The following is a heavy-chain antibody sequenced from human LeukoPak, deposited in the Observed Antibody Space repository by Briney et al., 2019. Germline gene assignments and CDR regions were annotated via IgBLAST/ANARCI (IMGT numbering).Heavy chain of an antibody. CDR3: AISKSSWYERVCLDD. J-gene: IGHJ4*02. V-gene: IGHV1-18*01. CDR1: GYTFTNFG. CDR2: ISPYNGNT. D-gene: IGHD6-13*01. Sequence: ASVKVSCKASGYTFTNFGISWVRQAPGQGLEWMGWISPYNGNTDYPQKVQGRVTMTTDTSTSTAYMELRSLRLDDTAVYYCAISKSSWYERVCLDDWGQGMLVTVSS.